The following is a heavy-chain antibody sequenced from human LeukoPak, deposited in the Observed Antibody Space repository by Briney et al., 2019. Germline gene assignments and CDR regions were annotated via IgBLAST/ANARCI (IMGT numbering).Heavy chain of an antibody. Sequence: SETLSLTCTVSGGSISSYYWSWIRQPPGKGLEWIGYIYYSGSTNYNPSLKSRVTISVDTSKNQFSLKLSSVTAADTAVYYCARDLGGYCSGTSCHNYYGMDVWGQGTTVTVSS. D-gene: IGHD2-2*02. CDR1: GGSISSYY. CDR3: ARDLGGYCSGTSCHNYYGMDV. J-gene: IGHJ6*02. V-gene: IGHV4-59*01. CDR2: IYYSGST.